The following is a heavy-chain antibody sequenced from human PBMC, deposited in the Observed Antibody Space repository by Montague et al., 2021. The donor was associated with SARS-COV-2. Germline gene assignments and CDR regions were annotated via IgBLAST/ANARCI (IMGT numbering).Heavy chain of an antibody. V-gene: IGHV4-39*01. J-gene: IGHJ4*02. CDR2: VDYSGNT. CDR3: ARREYSYGWGD. D-gene: IGHD5-18*01. CDR1: GGPISGSSDY. Sequence: SETLSLTCTVTGGPISGSSDYWGWIRQSPGKGLEWIASVDYSGNTYYSPSLKSRLTISVDTSKNQFSLKLNSVTAADTALYYRARREYSYGWGDWGQGTLVTVFS.